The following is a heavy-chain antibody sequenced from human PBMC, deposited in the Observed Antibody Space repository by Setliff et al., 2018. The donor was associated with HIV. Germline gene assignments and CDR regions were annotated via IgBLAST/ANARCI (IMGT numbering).Heavy chain of an antibody. J-gene: IGHJ4*02. V-gene: IGHV1-8*01. Sequence: GASVKVSCKASGYTFINYDINWVRQAPGQGLEWMGWISAYNGNTNYAQKFQGRVTMTRDTSISTAYMELSSLRSEDTAIYYCARVISGRGRELPDFDYWGQGTLVTVSS. CDR3: ARVISGRGRELPDFDY. CDR1: GYTFINYD. D-gene: IGHD1-7*01. CDR2: ISAYNGNT.